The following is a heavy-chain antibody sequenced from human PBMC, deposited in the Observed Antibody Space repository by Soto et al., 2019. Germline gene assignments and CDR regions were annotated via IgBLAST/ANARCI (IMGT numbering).Heavy chain of an antibody. Sequence: SETLSLTCTVSGGSISSYYWSWIRQPPGKGLEWIGYIYYSGSTNYNPSLKSRVTISVDTSKNQFSLKLSSVTAADTAVYYCARGGYYDILTGYYEYGMDVWGQGTTVT. V-gene: IGHV4-59*01. D-gene: IGHD3-9*01. CDR1: GGSISSYY. J-gene: IGHJ6*02. CDR3: ARGGYYDILTGYYEYGMDV. CDR2: IYYSGST.